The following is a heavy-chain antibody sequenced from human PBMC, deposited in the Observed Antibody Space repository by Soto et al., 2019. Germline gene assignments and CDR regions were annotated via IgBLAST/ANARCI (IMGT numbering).Heavy chain of an antibody. J-gene: IGHJ4*02. V-gene: IGHV1-3*01. Sequence: ASVNVSCKASGYTFSMYPMHWVRQAPGQGLEWMGWINAANGDTGYSQKFQGRVTLTRDTSASTAYMELSSLRSEDTAVYYCARKDYYGSGIYYFDYWGQGTLVTVSS. CDR3: ARKDYYGSGIYYFDY. CDR1: GYTFSMYP. D-gene: IGHD3-10*01. CDR2: INAANGDT.